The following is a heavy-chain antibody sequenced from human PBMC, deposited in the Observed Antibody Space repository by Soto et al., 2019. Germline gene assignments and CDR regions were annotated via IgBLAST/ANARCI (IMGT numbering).Heavy chain of an antibody. D-gene: IGHD2-2*01. CDR2: ISDSGSNT. V-gene: IGHV3-48*02. Sequence: GGSLRLSCAAFGFKISSSSMNWVRQAPGRGLEWVAYISDSGSNTLYADSVKGRFTVSRDTAKNSLYLQMSGLRDEDRAVYYCAREDSIIIPAVSDFWGQGTLVTVSS. CDR1: GFKISSSS. CDR3: AREDSIIIPAVSDF. J-gene: IGHJ4*02.